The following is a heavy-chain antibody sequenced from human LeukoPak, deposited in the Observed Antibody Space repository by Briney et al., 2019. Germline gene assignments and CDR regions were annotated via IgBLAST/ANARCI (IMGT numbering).Heavy chain of an antibody. V-gene: IGHV1-2*02. Sequence: ASVKVSCKASGYTFTGHYMHWVRQAPGQGLEWMGWINPNSGGTNYAQKFQGRVTTTRDTSISTAYMELSRLRSDDTAVYYCARDYYGSSWYAPGAFDYWGQGTLVTVSS. J-gene: IGHJ4*02. D-gene: IGHD6-13*01. CDR1: GYTFTGHY. CDR3: ARDYYGSSWYAPGAFDY. CDR2: INPNSGGT.